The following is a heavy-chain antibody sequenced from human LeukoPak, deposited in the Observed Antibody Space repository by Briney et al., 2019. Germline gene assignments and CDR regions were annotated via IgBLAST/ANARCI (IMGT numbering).Heavy chain of an antibody. CDR3: ARGAYSSGWAYFDH. CDR2: ISFSVNTK. J-gene: IGHJ4*02. D-gene: IGHD6-19*01. V-gene: IGHV3-48*04. Sequence: GGSLRLSCAASGFTFSTYSMNWVRQAPGKGLEWVSYISFSVNTKYYGDSVKGRFTISRDNAKNSLYLHMDSLRAEDTAVYYCARGAYSSGWAYFDHWGQGTLVTVSS. CDR1: GFTFSTYS.